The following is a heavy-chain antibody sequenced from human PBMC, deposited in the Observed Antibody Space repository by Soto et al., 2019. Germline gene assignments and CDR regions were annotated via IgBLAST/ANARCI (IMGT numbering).Heavy chain of an antibody. CDR1: GYSISSSNW. V-gene: IGHV4-28*01. CDR3: ARIGGGGDMDY. J-gene: IGHJ4*02. CDR2: IYYSGRT. Sequence: QLQLQESGPGLVKPSDTLSLTCAVSGYSISSSNWWGWIRQPPGKGLEWIGYIYYSGRTYYNPSLKSRVTMSVDTSMNQFSLKLSSVTAVDTAVYYCARIGGGGDMDYWGQGTLVTVSS. D-gene: IGHD3-16*01.